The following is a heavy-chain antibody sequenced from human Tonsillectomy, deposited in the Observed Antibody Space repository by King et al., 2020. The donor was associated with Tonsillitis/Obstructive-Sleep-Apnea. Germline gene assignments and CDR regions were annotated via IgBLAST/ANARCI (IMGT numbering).Heavy chain of an antibody. Sequence: VQLVESGGDLVQPGGSLRLSCAASGFTFSSYEMNWVRQAPGKGLEWVSYISSSGCTIYYADSVKGRFTISRDNAKNSLYLQVNSLRVEDTAVYYCARGGEDPSDDAFDIWGQGTMVTVSS. V-gene: IGHV3-48*03. D-gene: IGHD1-26*01. J-gene: IGHJ3*02. CDR3: ARGGEDPSDDAFDI. CDR1: GFTFSSYE. CDR2: ISSSGCTI.